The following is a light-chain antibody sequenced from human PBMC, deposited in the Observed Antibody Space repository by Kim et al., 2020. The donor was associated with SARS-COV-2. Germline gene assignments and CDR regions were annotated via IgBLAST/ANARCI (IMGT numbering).Light chain of an antibody. CDR1: SGDVAGHIY. Sequence: GQSVTISCTGSSGDVAGHIYVSCYQQHPGKAPKLLISNVNKRPSGVPDRFAGSKSGYTASLTISGLRDDDEADYFCCSYAGSYTFVFGTGTKVTVL. CDR2: NVN. CDR3: CSYAGSYTFV. J-gene: IGLJ1*01. V-gene: IGLV2-11*03.